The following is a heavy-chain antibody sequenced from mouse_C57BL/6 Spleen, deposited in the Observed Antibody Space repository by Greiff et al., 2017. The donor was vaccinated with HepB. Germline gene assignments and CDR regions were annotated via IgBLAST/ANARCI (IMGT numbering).Heavy chain of an antibody. D-gene: IGHD1-1*01. V-gene: IGHV1-15*01. CDR3: TRRDYYGSSYPAWFAY. Sequence: VQLQQSGAELVRPGASVTLSCKASGYTFTDYEMHWVKQTPVHGLEWIGAIDPETGGTAYNQKFKGKAILTADKSSSTAYMELRSLTSEDSAVYYCTRRDYYGSSYPAWFAYWGQGTLVTVSA. CDR1: GYTFTDYE. CDR2: IDPETGGT. J-gene: IGHJ3*01.